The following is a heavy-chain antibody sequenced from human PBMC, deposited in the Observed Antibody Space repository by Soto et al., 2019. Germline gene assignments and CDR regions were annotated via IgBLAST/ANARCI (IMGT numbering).Heavy chain of an antibody. CDR2: ISSSSSTI. V-gene: IGHV3-48*01. CDR1: GFTFSSYS. J-gene: IGHJ3*02. CDR3: ARTSYDYIWGSYRLDAFDI. Sequence: PGGSLRLSCAASGFTFSSYSMNWVRQAPWKGLEWVSYISSSSSTIYYADSVKGRFTISRDNAKNSLYLQMNSLRAEDTAVYYCARTSYDYIWGSYRLDAFDIWGQGTMVTVSS. D-gene: IGHD3-16*02.